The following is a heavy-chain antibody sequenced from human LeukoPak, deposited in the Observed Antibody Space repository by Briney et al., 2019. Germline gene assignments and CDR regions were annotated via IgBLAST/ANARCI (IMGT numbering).Heavy chain of an antibody. CDR2: ISSSGSTI. J-gene: IGHJ4*02. CDR1: GFTFSSHE. V-gene: IGHV3-48*03. CDR3: ARGSRRYCDY. D-gene: IGHD2-21*01. Sequence: GGSLRLSCAASGFTFSSHEMNWVRQAPGKGLEWVSYISSSGSTIYYADSVKGRFTISRDNAKNSLYLQMNSLRAEDTAVYYCARGSRRYCDYWGQGTLVTVSS.